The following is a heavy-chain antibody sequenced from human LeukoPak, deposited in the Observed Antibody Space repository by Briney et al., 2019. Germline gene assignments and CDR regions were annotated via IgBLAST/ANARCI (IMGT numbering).Heavy chain of an antibody. J-gene: IGHJ3*02. Sequence: ASVKVSCKASGYTFTSYDISWVRQAPGQGLEWMGWISAHNGNTNYAQKLQGRVTITTDTSTNTVYMELRSLRSDDTAVYYCARGFRISIFGVVITEDAFDIWGQGTLVTVSS. D-gene: IGHD3-3*02. V-gene: IGHV1-18*01. CDR2: ISAHNGNT. CDR3: ARGFRISIFGVVITEDAFDI. CDR1: GYTFTSYD.